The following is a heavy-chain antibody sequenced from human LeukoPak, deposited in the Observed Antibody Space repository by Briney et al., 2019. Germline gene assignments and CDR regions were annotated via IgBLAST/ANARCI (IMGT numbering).Heavy chain of an antibody. Sequence: PGGSLRLSCEGSGFTFSNYWMTWVRQAPGKGLEWVANIKQDGSEKYYVDSVKGRFTNSRDSAAKSLYLQMNSLRAEDTAVYYCARDRYWFDYWGQGTLVTVSS. J-gene: IGHJ4*02. CDR2: IKQDGSEK. CDR3: ARDRYWFDY. D-gene: IGHD2-15*01. CDR1: GFTFSNYW. V-gene: IGHV3-7*01.